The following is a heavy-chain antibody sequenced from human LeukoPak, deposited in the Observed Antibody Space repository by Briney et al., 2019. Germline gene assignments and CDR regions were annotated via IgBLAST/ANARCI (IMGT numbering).Heavy chain of an antibody. CDR2: ISDSGNR. J-gene: IGHJ4*02. CDR3: AKAPVTTCRGAYCYPFDY. CDR1: GFTLSSYA. V-gene: IGHV3-23*01. D-gene: IGHD2-21*01. Sequence: GGSLRLSCAASGFTLSSYAMSWVRQAPGKGLEWVSAISDSGNRYHSDSGKGRFTISRDSSKNTLFLQMNRLRPEDAAVYYCAKAPVTTCRGAYCYPFDYWGQGTLVTVSS.